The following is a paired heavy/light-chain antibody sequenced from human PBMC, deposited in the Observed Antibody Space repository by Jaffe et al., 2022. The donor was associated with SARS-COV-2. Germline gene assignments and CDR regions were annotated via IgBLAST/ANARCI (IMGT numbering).Heavy chain of an antibody. CDR2: VYWDDDK. J-gene: IGHJ4*02. Sequence: QITLKESGPTLVKPTQTLTLTCTFSGFSLSTSGVGVGWIRQPPGKALEWLALVYWDDDKRYSPSLQSRLTITKDTSKNQVVLTMTNVYPVDTATYYCAHRAGWNGPYFDYWGQGTLVTVSS. D-gene: IGHD1-1*01. CDR3: AHRAGWNGPYFDY. V-gene: IGHV2-5*02. CDR1: GFSLSTSGVG.
Light chain of an antibody. CDR2: LGS. CDR3: MQALQTPLA. J-gene: IGKJ4*01. CDR1: QSLLHSNGYNY. Sequence: DIVMTQSPLSLPVTPGEPASISCRSSQSLLHSNGYNYLDWYLQKPGQSPQLLIYLGSNRASGVPDRFSGSGSGTDFTLKISRVEAEDVGVYYCMQALQTPLAFGGGTMVEIK. V-gene: IGKV2-28*01.